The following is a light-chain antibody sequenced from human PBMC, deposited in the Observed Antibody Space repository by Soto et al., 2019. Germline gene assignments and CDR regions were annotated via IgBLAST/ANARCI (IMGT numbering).Light chain of an antibody. CDR2: EAT. CDR1: RSDVGTYNL. Sequence: QSVLTQPASVSGSPGQSITFSCTVARSDVGTYNLVSWYQQHPNKTPKFIIYEATKRPSGVSARFSGSQSGNTASLTISGLQVEDEAEYFCFSFTTTSTHVFGTGTKVTVL. V-gene: IGLV2-14*02. CDR3: FSFTTTSTHV. J-gene: IGLJ1*01.